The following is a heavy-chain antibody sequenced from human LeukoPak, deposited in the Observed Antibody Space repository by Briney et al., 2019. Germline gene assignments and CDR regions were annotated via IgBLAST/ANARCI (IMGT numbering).Heavy chain of an antibody. J-gene: IGHJ3*02. D-gene: IGHD3-10*01. Sequence: PSQTLSLTCTVSGGSISSGGYYWRWIRQHPGTGLEWIGYIYYSGSTYYNPSLKSRVTISVDTSKNQFSLKLSSVTAADTAVYYCARWRGDAFDIWGQGTMVTVSS. V-gene: IGHV4-31*03. CDR2: IYYSGST. CDR1: GGSISSGGYY. CDR3: ARWRGDAFDI.